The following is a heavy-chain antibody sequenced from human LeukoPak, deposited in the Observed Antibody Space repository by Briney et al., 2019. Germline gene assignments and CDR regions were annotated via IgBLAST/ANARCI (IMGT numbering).Heavy chain of an antibody. CDR1: GFTFSSYS. V-gene: IGHV3-48*01. J-gene: IGHJ4*02. CDR2: ISSSSSTI. CDR3: ARDRATAMVI. D-gene: IGHD5-18*01. Sequence: GGSLGLSCAASGFTFSSYSMNWVRQAPGKGLEWVSYISSSSSTIYYADSVKGRFTISRDNAKNSLYLQMNSLRAEDTAVYYCARDRATAMVIWGRGTLVTVSS.